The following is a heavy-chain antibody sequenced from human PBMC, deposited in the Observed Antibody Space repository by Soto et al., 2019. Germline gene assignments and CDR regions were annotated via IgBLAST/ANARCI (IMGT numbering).Heavy chain of an antibody. V-gene: IGHV3-30-3*01. Sequence: QVQLVESGGGVVQPGRSLRLSCAASGFTFSSYAMHWVRQAPGKGLEWVAVISYDGSNKYYADSVKGRFTISRDNSKNTLYLQMNSLRAEDTAVYYCARDLAAAHLGNYWGQGTLGTVSS. D-gene: IGHD6-13*01. CDR2: ISYDGSNK. CDR3: ARDLAAAHLGNY. CDR1: GFTFSSYA. J-gene: IGHJ4*02.